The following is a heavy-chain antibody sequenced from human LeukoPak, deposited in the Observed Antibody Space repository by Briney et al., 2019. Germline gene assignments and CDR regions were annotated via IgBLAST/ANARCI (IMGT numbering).Heavy chain of an antibody. Sequence: SVKVSCKASGGTFSSYAISWERQAPGQGLEWMGGIIPIFGTANYAQKFQGRVTITADESTSTAYMELSSLRSEDTAVYYCARDSGYYDFWSGSQSVWGKGTTVTVSS. CDR3: ARDSGYYDFWSGSQSV. V-gene: IGHV1-69*13. D-gene: IGHD3-3*01. CDR1: GGTFSSYA. CDR2: IIPIFGTA. J-gene: IGHJ6*04.